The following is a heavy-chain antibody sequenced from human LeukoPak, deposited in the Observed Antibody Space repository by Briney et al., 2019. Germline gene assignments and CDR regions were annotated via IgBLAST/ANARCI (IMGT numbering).Heavy chain of an antibody. CDR2: ISGSGGST. Sequence: SGGSLRLSCAASGFTFRSYGMSWVRQAPGKGLEWVSAISGSGGSTYYADSVKGRFTISRDNSKNTLYLQMNSLRAEDTAVYYCAKGMAGTGWGFDYWGQGTLVTVSS. D-gene: IGHD6-19*01. CDR3: AKGMAGTGWGFDY. CDR1: GFTFRSYG. V-gene: IGHV3-23*01. J-gene: IGHJ4*02.